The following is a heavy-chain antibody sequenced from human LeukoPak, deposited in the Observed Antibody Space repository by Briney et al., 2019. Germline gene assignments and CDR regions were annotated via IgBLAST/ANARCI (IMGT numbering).Heavy chain of an antibody. Sequence: ASVKVSCKASVYTFTGYYMHWVRQAPGQGLEWMGWINPKSGGTNYAQKFQGRVTMTRDTSISTAYMERCGLRSDDTAVYYCERSYGLDWGQGTLVTVSS. J-gene: IGHJ4*02. CDR2: INPKSGGT. CDR1: VYTFTGYY. D-gene: IGHD5-18*01. V-gene: IGHV1-2*02. CDR3: ERSYGLD.